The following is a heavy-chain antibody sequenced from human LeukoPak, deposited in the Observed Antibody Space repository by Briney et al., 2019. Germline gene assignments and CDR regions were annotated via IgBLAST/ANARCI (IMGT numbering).Heavy chain of an antibody. J-gene: IGHJ3*02. CDR1: GYSSTSYR. V-gene: IGHV5-51*01. D-gene: IGHD6-19*01. Sequence: LGESLKISCKASGYSSTSYRFTWVRQMPGKGLARMGIIYPGDSDTRYRPSLQGQVTISADKFISTAYLQWSSLKASDTARYYCARSLAFYSSAIDAFDIWGQGTMVTVSS. CDR3: ARSLAFYSSAIDAFDI. CDR2: IYPGDSDT.